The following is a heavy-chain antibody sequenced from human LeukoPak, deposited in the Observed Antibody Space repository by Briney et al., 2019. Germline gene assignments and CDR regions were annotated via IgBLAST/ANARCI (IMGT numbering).Heavy chain of an antibody. CDR2: ISYDGSNK. Sequence: PGRSLRLSCAAPGFTFSSYAMHWVRQAPGKGLEWVAVISYDGSNKYYADSVKGRFTISRDNSKNTLYLQMNSLRAEDTAVYYCARDFNNGGENWFDPWGQGTLVTVSS. J-gene: IGHJ5*02. CDR1: GFTFSSYA. CDR3: ARDFNNGGENWFDP. V-gene: IGHV3-30-3*01. D-gene: IGHD2-8*01.